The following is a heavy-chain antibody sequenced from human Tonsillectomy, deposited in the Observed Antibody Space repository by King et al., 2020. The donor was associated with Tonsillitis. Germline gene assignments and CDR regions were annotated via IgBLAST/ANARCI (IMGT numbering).Heavy chain of an antibody. V-gene: IGHV5-10-1*03. CDR2: VNPNDDSNT. D-gene: IGHD1-14*01. J-gene: IGHJ4*02. CDR3: ARQDGIGRPFDY. Sequence: VQLVESGAEVKGPGQSLKIYCLGSGYSFTDYWISWVRQMPGKGLEWMGRVNPNDDSNTKYSPRFQGRVTISADKSTTTAYLQWSSLKASDTAMYYCARQDGIGRPFDYWGPGSLVTVSS. CDR1: GYSFTDYW.